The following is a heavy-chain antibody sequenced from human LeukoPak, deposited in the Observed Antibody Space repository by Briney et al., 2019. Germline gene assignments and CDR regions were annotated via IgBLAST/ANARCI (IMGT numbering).Heavy chain of an antibody. CDR3: ARLMVGATSPDY. J-gene: IGHJ4*02. D-gene: IGHD1-26*01. Sequence: GESLQISCKCSGYIFINYWISWVRQLPGKGVEWMGRIDPSDSYTNYSPSFQGHVTISADKSISTAYLQWSSLMASDTAMYYCARLMVGATSPDYWGLGTLVTVSS. CDR1: GYIFINYW. CDR2: IDPSDSYT. V-gene: IGHV5-10-1*01.